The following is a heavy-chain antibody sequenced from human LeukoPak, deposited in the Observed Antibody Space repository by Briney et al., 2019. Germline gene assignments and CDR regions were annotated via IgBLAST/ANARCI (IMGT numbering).Heavy chain of an antibody. CDR1: GFSFSTYD. V-gene: IGHV3-23*01. D-gene: IGHD2/OR15-2a*01. J-gene: IGHJ4*02. CDR2: ITANTRGSVT. Sequence: GTLRLSCVTSGFSFSTYDMSWVRQAPGKGLEWVSGITANTRGSVTYYADSVKGRFTISRDSSKDTLYLQMNSLRAEDTAVYFCARGGYFSFDYWGQGTLVTVSS. CDR3: ARGGYFSFDY.